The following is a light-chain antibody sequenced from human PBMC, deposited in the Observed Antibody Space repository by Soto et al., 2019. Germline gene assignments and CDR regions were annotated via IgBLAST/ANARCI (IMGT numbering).Light chain of an antibody. CDR3: QLRRTWSWT. CDR1: QSVSSY. CDR2: DTN. J-gene: IGKJ1*01. V-gene: IGKV3-11*01. Sequence: EIVLTQSPATLSLSPGDRATLSCRASQSVSSYIGWFQQKPGQAPRLLIYDTNNRATGIPARFSGSGSGTDFTLTISSLEPEDSAVYYCQLRRTWSWTFGQGTKVDIK.